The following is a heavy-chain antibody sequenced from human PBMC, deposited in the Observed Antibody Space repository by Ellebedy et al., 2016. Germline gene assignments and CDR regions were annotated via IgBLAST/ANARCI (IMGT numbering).Heavy chain of an antibody. J-gene: IGHJ3*02. V-gene: IGHV3-53*01. D-gene: IGHD1-1*01. CDR2: INSGGAT. CDR3: VTRHNVAFDI. Sequence: GGSLRLXXAVSGFSVTSNDMSWVRQRPGKGLECVSVINSGGATYYADSVEGRFTISRDNSKKTLYLQMSGLGADDTAVYYCVTRHNVAFDIWGQGTTVTVS. CDR1: GFSVTSND.